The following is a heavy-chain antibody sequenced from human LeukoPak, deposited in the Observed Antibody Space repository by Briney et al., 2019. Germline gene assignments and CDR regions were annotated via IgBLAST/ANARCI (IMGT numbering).Heavy chain of an antibody. D-gene: IGHD2-15*01. J-gene: IGHJ6*02. CDR2: FDPEDGET. Sequence: ASVKVSCKVSGYTLTELSMHWVRQAPGKGLEWMGGFDPEDGETIYAQKFQGRVTMTEDTSTDTAYVELSSLRSEDTAVYYCARDCSSGGSCYSDYYYYYGMDVWGQGTTVTVSS. V-gene: IGHV1-24*01. CDR3: ARDCSSGGSCYSDYYYYYGMDV. CDR1: GYTLTELS.